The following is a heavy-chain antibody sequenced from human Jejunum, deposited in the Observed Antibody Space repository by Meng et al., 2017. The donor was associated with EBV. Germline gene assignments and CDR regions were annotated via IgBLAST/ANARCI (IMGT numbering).Heavy chain of an antibody. V-gene: IGHV3-74*03. D-gene: IGHD4-11*01. Sequence: GQLGGCRGGVVTAGGVLRLSCGASGFTFSTYWMHWVRQTPGKGREWVSRINNDGSTTQYADSVRGRFTISRDNAKSTLYLQMNSLTAEDTAVYYCARNYRDYWGQGTLVTVSS. CDR1: GFTFSTYW. CDR2: INNDGSTT. CDR3: ARNYRDY. J-gene: IGHJ4*02.